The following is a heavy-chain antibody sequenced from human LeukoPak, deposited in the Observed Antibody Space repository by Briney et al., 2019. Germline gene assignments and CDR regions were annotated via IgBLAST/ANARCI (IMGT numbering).Heavy chain of an antibody. V-gene: IGHV3-30*04. D-gene: IGHD5-24*01. J-gene: IGHJ4*02. Sequence: GGSLRLSCAASGFTFSSYAMHWVRQAPGKGLEWVAVISYDGSNKYYADSVKGRFTISRDNSKNTLYLQMNSLRAEDTAVYYCARDYGDGYNLDYWGQGTLVTVSS. CDR2: ISYDGSNK. CDR3: ARDYGDGYNLDY. CDR1: GFTFSSYA.